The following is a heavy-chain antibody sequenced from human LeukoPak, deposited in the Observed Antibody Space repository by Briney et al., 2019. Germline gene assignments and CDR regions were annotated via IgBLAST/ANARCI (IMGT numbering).Heavy chain of an antibody. V-gene: IGHV1-46*01. Sequence: ASVKVSCKASGYTFTNYYMHWVRQAPGQGLEWMGMINPSGGSTSYAQKFQGRVTMTRDTSTSTVYMDLSNLRSEDTAVYYCARVPGYCSTTSCPDGAFDIWGQGTMVTVSS. J-gene: IGHJ3*02. CDR2: INPSGGST. CDR3: ARVPGYCSTTSCPDGAFDI. D-gene: IGHD2-2*01. CDR1: GYTFTNYY.